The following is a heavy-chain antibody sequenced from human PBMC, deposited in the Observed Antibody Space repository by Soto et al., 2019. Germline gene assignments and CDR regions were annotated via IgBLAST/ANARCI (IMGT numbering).Heavy chain of an antibody. D-gene: IGHD3-22*01. CDR1: GGSISSYY. V-gene: IGHV4-59*08. CDR3: ASSSGYYAFDI. Sequence: SETLSLTCTVSGGSISSYYWSWIRQPPGKGLEWIGYIYYSGSTNYNPSHKSRVTISVDTSKNQFSLKLSSVPAADTAVYYCASSSGYYAFDIWGQGTMVTVSS. CDR2: IYYSGST. J-gene: IGHJ3*02.